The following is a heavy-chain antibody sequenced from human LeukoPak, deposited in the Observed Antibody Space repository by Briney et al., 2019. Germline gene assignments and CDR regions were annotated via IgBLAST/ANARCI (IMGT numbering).Heavy chain of an antibody. CDR2: IKQDGSEK. Sequence: PGGSLRLSCAASRFTFSNYWMSWVRQAPGKGLEWVANIKQDGSEKNYVDSVKGRFTISRDNAKNSLYLQMNSLRAEDTAVYHCARAPGRAVVDYWGQGTLVTVSS. CDR3: ARAPGRAVVDY. J-gene: IGHJ4*02. V-gene: IGHV3-7*05. CDR1: RFTFSNYW. D-gene: IGHD6-19*01.